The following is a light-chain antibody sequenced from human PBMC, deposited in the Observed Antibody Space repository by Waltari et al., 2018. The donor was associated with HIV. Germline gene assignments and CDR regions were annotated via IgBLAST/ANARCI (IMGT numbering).Light chain of an antibody. V-gene: IGKV1-33*01. Sequence: IQMTQSPSSLSASVGDRVTITCQASQDIRNYLSWYQQKPGKAPKLLIYDASNLETGVPSRFSGGGSGTDFTFTISSLQPEDIATYYCQQYDNLPYTFGQGTKREIK. CDR3: QQYDNLPYT. CDR2: DAS. CDR1: QDIRNY. J-gene: IGKJ2*01.